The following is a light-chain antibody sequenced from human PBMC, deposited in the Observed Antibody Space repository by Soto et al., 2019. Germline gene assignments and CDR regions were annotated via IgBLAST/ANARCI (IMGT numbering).Light chain of an antibody. CDR2: GGS. CDR3: QQWSNSPRT. Sequence: EIVLTQSPGTLSLSPGERATLSCRASQSVTNSRLAWYQQKPGQAPKVLIYGGSNRATGIPDRFSGSGSGTDFTLTISRLEPEDFAIYYCQQWSNSPRTFGQGTKLEIK. J-gene: IGKJ2*01. V-gene: IGKV3-20*01. CDR1: QSVTNSR.